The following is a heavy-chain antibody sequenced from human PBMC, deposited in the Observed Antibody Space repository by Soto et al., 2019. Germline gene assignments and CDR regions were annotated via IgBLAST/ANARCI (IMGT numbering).Heavy chain of an antibody. J-gene: IGHJ6*02. V-gene: IGHV3-53*01. CDR3: STSSRNEYHFAMDA. D-gene: IGHD6-6*01. CDR1: GLSASSSD. Sequence: GGSLRLSCAASGLSASSSDMSWVRQASGKGLEWVSVIYSGGSTHDADSVKGRFTISRDNSKNTVHLQMNSLRVDDTAVYFCSTSSRNEYHFAMDAWGQGXTVTVYS. CDR2: IYSGGST.